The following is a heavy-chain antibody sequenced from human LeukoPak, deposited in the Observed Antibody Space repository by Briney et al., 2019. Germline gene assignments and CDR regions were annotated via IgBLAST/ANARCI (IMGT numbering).Heavy chain of an antibody. D-gene: IGHD1-26*01. CDR3: ARRGRGSYYGYYFDC. Sequence: PGGSLRLSWAASGFTFSSYSMNWVRQAPGKGLEWVSYISSSSSNIYYADSVKGRFTISRDNAKNTLNLQMNSLRAEDTAVYYCARRGRGSYYGYYFDCWGQGVLVTVS. CDR2: ISSSSSNI. CDR1: GFTFSSYS. J-gene: IGHJ4*02. V-gene: IGHV3-48*01.